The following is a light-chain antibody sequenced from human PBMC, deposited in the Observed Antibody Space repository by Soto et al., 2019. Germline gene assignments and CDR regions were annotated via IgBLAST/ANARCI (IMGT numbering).Light chain of an antibody. J-gene: IGLJ3*02. V-gene: IGLV2-14*01. CDR1: SSDIGTYNY. Sequence: QSVLTQPASVSGSPGQSITISCTGTSSDIGTYNYVSWYQQHPGKVPKLMIYEVSNRPSGVSNRFSGSKSGNTASLAISGLQAEDEADYYCSSYTTSSTQVFGGGTQLNVL. CDR2: EVS. CDR3: SSYTTSSTQV.